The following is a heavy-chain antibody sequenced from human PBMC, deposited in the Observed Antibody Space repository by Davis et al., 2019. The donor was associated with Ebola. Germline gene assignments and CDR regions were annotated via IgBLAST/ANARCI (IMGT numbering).Heavy chain of an antibody. CDR1: GGSISSSSYY. Sequence: PSETLSLTCTVSGGSISSSSYYWSWIRQPPGKGLEWIGEINHSGSTNYNPSLKSRVTISVDTSKNQFSLKLSSVTAADTAVYYCARGPPYYYGSGSYLECWFDPWGQGTLVTVSS. CDR3: ARGPPYYYGSGSYLECWFDP. D-gene: IGHD3-10*01. V-gene: IGHV4-39*07. J-gene: IGHJ5*02. CDR2: INHSGST.